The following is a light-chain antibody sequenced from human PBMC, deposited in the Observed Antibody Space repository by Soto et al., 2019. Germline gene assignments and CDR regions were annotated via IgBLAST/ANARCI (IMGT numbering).Light chain of an antibody. J-gene: IGKJ4*01. CDR3: QQYNSYRLT. Sequence: DIQRTQSPSTLSATVGDRVTITCRASQSISSWLAWYQQKPGKAPKLLIYDASSMESGVPSRFSGIGSWTEFTLTISSLQPDDFATYYCQQYNSYRLTFGGGTKVDIK. CDR2: DAS. CDR1: QSISSW. V-gene: IGKV1-5*01.